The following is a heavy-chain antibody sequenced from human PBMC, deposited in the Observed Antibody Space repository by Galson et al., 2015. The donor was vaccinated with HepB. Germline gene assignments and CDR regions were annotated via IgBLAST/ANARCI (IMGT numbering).Heavy chain of an antibody. Sequence: SLRLSCAASGSTFSSYWMSWVRQAPGKGLEWVANIKQDGSEKYYVDSAKGRFTISRDNAKNSLYLQMNSLRAEDTAVYYCARARGYSGSGPRDYYYYGMDVWGQGTTVTVSS. J-gene: IGHJ6*02. CDR3: ARARGYSGSGPRDYYYYGMDV. D-gene: IGHD5-12*01. CDR1: GSTFSSYW. CDR2: IKQDGSEK. V-gene: IGHV3-7*03.